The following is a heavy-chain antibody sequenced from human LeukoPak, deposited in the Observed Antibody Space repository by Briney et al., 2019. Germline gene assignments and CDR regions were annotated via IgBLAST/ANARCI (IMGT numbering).Heavy chain of an antibody. CDR2: IWYDESNS. D-gene: IGHD1-7*01. Sequence: GGSLRLSCAASGFTFSRYGMHWVRQAPGKGLEWVAVIWYDESNSYYADSVKGRFTISRDNPKKTLYLQMNSLRAEDTAVYYCAKSFLELEAYDYYMDVWGKGTTVTVSS. V-gene: IGHV3-33*06. CDR3: AKSFLELEAYDYYMDV. CDR1: GFTFSRYG. J-gene: IGHJ6*03.